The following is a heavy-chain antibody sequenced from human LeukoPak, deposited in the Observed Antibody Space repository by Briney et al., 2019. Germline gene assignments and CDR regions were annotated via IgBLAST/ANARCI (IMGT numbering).Heavy chain of an antibody. D-gene: IGHD2-8*01. Sequence: SETLSLTCTVSGGSISSGSYYWTWIRQPAGKGLEWIGRISTTGSSNYNPSLKSRVTISVDTSKNQFSLRLSSVTAADTAVYYCATARGCSNGVCSSIGLHYWGQGTLVTVSS. CDR3: ATARGCSNGVCSSIGLHY. CDR2: ISTTGSS. CDR1: GGSISSGSYY. V-gene: IGHV4-61*02. J-gene: IGHJ4*02.